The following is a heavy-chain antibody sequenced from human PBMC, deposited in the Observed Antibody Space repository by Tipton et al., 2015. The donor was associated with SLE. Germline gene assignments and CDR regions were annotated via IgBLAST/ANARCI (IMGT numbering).Heavy chain of an antibody. CDR2: INHSGFT. Sequence: TLSLTCAVYGGSFSGYSWSWIRQPPGKGLEWIGEINHSGFTNYKPSLKSRVTMAADTSTNQLSLKLSSVTAADTAVYFCARHFFVLGTYPNWFDPWGQGTLVTVSS. CDR3: ARHFFVLGTYPNWFDP. CDR1: GGSFSGYS. V-gene: IGHV4-34*01. D-gene: IGHD3-16*02. J-gene: IGHJ5*02.